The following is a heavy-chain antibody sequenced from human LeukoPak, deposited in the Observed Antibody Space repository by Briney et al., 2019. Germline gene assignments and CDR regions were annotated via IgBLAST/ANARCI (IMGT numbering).Heavy chain of an antibody. CDR2: FKTNKGTP. CDR1: GYTFTSYA. V-gene: IGHV7-4-1*02. J-gene: IGHJ5*02. CDR3: AILPPLRYFDWSHSKGGDWFDP. D-gene: IGHD3-9*01. Sequence: ASVKVSCKASGYTFTSYAMNWVRQAPGQGLKWLGWFKTNKGTPTYAQGFTGRFVFSLDTSVSTAYLQISSLKAEDTAVYYCAILPPLRYFDWSHSKGGDWFDPWGQGTLVTVSS.